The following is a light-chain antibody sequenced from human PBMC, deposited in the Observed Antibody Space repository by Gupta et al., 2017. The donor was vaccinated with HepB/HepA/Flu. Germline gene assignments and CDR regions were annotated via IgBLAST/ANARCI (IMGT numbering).Light chain of an antibody. CDR2: YKSDSDK. V-gene: IGLV5-45*02. CDR1: SGINVGTFR. CDR3: MIWFGTGLV. J-gene: IGLJ2*01. Sequence: QAVLTQPSSLSASPGASASLTCTLRSGINVGTFRIYWYQQKPGSPPLYLLKYKSDSDKEQGSGVPSRFSGSKDASANAGILLISGLQSEDEADYYCMIWFGTGLVFGGGTKLTVL.